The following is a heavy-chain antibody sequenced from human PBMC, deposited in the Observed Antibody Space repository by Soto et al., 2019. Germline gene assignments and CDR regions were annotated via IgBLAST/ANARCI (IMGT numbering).Heavy chain of an antibody. J-gene: IGHJ6*02. D-gene: IGHD3-22*01. CDR1: GDTFSSYA. CDR3: ARDGSGYRSRASPMDV. CDR2: IIPIFGTA. Sequence: QVQLVQSGAEVKKPGSSVKVSCKASGDTFSSYAISWVRQAPGQGLEWVGGIIPIFGTANYAQKFHGRVTITADESTSTAYMEWSSLRSEDTAVYYCARDGSGYRSRASPMDVWGQGTRVTVSS. V-gene: IGHV1-69*01.